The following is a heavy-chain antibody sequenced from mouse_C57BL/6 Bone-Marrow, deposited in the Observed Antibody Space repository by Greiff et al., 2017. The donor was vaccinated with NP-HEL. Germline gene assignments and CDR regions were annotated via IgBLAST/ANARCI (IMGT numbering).Heavy chain of an antibody. CDR1: GYSFTNYL. V-gene: IGHV1-54*01. D-gene: IGHD1-1*01. J-gene: IGHJ4*01. CDR2: INPGSGGT. CDR3: ARLLRWNAMDY. Sequence: VQLQQSGAELVRPGTSVKVSCKASGYSFTNYLIEWVKQRPGQGLEWIGVINPGSGGTNYNEKFKGKATLTADKSSSTAYMQLSSLTSEDSAVYFCARLLRWNAMDYGGQGTSVTVSS.